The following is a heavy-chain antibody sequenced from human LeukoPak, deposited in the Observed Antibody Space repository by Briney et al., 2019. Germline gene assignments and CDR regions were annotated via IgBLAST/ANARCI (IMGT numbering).Heavy chain of an antibody. CDR1: GGSLSGFF. CDR2: IYYSGSST. J-gene: IGHJ5*02. V-gene: IGHV4-59*01. Sequence: PSETLSLTCTVYGGSLSGFFWTWIRQPPGRELEWVGSIYYSGSSTKYNPSLKSRVTISVDTSKSQFSLKLNSATAADTAVYYCARFPWGPLVAAAGTGWFDPWGQGTLVTVSS. D-gene: IGHD6-13*01. CDR3: ARFPWGPLVAAAGTGWFDP.